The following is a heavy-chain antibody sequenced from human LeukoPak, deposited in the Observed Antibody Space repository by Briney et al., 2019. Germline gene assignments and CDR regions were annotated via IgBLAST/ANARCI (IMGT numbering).Heavy chain of an antibody. D-gene: IGHD1-1*01. J-gene: IGHJ6*03. Sequence: GGSLRLSCAASGFTFSSYWMSWVRQAPGKGLEWVAFIRYDGSNKYYADSVKGRFTISRDNSKNTLYLQMNSLRAEDTAVYYCAKDWKTGTGGYYYYYMDVWGKGTTVTVSS. V-gene: IGHV3-30*02. CDR1: GFTFSSYW. CDR2: IRYDGSNK. CDR3: AKDWKTGTGGYYYYYMDV.